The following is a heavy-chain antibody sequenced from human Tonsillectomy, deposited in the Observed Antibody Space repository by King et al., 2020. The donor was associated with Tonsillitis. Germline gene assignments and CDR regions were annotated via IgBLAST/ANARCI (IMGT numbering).Heavy chain of an antibody. V-gene: IGHV1-18*04. CDR3: ARVSGDYQILSCFDY. Sequence: QLVQSGAEVKKPGASVKVSCKASGYTFTTYGISWVRQAPGQGLEWMGWISTYNGNTNYAQKFQGRVTMTTDTSTSTAYMELRSLRSDDTAVYYCARVSGDYQILSCFDYGGQGTLVTVSS. D-gene: IGHD4-17*01. CDR2: ISTYNGNT. CDR1: GYTFTTYG. J-gene: IGHJ4*02.